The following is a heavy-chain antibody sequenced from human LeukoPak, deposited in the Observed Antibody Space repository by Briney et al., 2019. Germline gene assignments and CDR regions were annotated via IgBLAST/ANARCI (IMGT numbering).Heavy chain of an antibody. CDR1: GYTFTRNY. V-gene: IGHV1-46*01. Sequence: ASVTVSFTASGYTFTRNYINWLRQAPGQGLEWTGMIDPSGGGTAYAQKFQGRVTMTSDTSTSTVYMELNSLRSEDTAVYYCARLIGDYYDNSRSSYWHGHLDYWGQGALVTVSS. J-gene: IGHJ4*02. CDR2: IDPSGGGT. CDR3: ARLIGDYYDNSRSSYWHGHLDY. D-gene: IGHD3-22*01.